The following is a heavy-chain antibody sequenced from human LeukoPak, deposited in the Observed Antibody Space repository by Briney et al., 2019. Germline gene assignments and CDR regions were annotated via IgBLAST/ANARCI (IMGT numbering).Heavy chain of an antibody. CDR1: GGSFSGYY. CDR3: ARHRGYPMTSSDY. J-gene: IGHJ4*02. CDR2: INHSGST. V-gene: IGHV4-34*01. D-gene: IGHD3-22*01. Sequence: PSETLSLTCAVYGGSFSGYYWSWIRQPPGKGLEWIGEINHSGSTNYNPSLKSRVTISVDTSKNQFSLKLSSVTAADTAVYYCARHRGYPMTSSDYWGQGTLVTVSS.